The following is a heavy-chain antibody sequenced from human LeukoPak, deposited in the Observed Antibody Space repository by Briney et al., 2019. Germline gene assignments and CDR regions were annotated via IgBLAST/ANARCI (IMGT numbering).Heavy chain of an antibody. CDR3: ARWNDILTGFDY. D-gene: IGHD3-9*01. V-gene: IGHV4-59*01. CDR1: GGSIRNYY. Sequence: SETLSLTCTVSGGSIRNYYWSWIRLPPGKGLEWIGYIYYSGSTSYNPSLKSRVTISVDTSKNQISLKLTSVTAADTAIFYCARWNDILTGFDYWGQGTLVTVSS. J-gene: IGHJ4*02. CDR2: IYYSGST.